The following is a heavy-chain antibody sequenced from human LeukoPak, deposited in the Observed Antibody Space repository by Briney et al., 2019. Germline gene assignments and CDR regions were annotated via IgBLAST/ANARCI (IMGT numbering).Heavy chain of an antibody. CDR1: GGSISSSNW. J-gene: IGHJ4*02. CDR3: ARDSLIAGLDY. D-gene: IGHD6-13*01. Sequence: SETLSLTCAVSGGSISSSNWWSWVRQPPGKGLEWIGEIYHSGSTNYNPSLKSRVTISVDTSKNQFSLKLSSVTAADTAVYYCARDSLIAGLDYWGQGTLVTVSS. CDR2: IYHSGST. V-gene: IGHV4-4*02.